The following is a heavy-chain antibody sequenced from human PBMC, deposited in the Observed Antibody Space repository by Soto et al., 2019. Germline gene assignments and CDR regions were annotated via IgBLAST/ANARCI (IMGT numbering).Heavy chain of an antibody. CDR3: ASNYGGNALFAS. Sequence: SETLSLTCAVSGASINSGGYYWTWIRHLPGKGLEWLGYIYHTGRTYYNPSLESRLTLSLDTPQNHFSLGLTSVTAADTAVYFCASNYGGNALFASWGQGTLVTVSS. V-gene: IGHV4-31*11. CDR1: GASINSGGYY. D-gene: IGHD2-15*01. CDR2: IYHTGRT. J-gene: IGHJ4*02.